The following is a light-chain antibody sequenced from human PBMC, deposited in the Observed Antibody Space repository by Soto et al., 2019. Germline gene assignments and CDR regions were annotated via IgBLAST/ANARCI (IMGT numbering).Light chain of an antibody. CDR2: DNN. V-gene: IGLV1-51*01. Sequence: QSVLTQPPSVSAAPGQKVTISCSGSRSVIGNNYVSWYQQFPGTAPKLLIYDNNQRPSGIPDRFSGSKSGTSATLGITGLQTGDEADYYCGTWDSSLRRVFGGGTKLTVL. J-gene: IGLJ3*02. CDR1: RSVIGNNY. CDR3: GTWDSSLRRV.